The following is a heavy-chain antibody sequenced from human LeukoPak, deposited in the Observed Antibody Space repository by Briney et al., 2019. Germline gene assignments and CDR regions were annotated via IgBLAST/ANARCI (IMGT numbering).Heavy chain of an antibody. CDR1: GASISSYY. D-gene: IGHD3-10*01. V-gene: IGHV4-4*07. CDR3: ARDLSGSLYFDY. J-gene: IGHJ4*02. CDR2: LYISGST. Sequence: PSETLSLTCTVSGASISSYYYNWIRQTAGRGLEWIGRLYISGSTDYNPSLKSRVTISVDTSNNQFSLNLSSVTAADTAVYFCARDLSGSLYFDYWGQGVLVTVSS.